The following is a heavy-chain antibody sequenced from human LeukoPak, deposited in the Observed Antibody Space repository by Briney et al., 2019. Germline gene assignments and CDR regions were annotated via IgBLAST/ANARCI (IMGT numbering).Heavy chain of an antibody. D-gene: IGHD5-12*01. CDR3: ARDRSGYSEYYFDY. J-gene: IGHJ4*02. Sequence: PSETLSLTCTVSGGSTNTYCWSWIRQPAEKGLEWIGRIYPSGSTYYNPSLKSQVTISIDKSKNQFSLRLTSVTAADTAVYYCARDRSGYSEYYFDYWGQGSLVTVSS. CDR2: IYPSGST. CDR1: GGSTNTYC. V-gene: IGHV4-4*07.